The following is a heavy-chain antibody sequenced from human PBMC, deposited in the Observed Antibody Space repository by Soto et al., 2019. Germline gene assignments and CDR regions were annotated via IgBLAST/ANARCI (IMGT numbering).Heavy chain of an antibody. Sequence: EVQLEESGGGLVQPGGPLRLSCAASGLTVSDNYIRWVRHAPGKGLEWVSVIYRGGDTYYADSVKGRFTISRDNSKNTVYLQMNSLRDEDTAVYYCASCHWNGPNDYWGQGTLVTVSS. CDR3: ASCHWNGPNDY. J-gene: IGHJ4*02. V-gene: IGHV3-66*01. D-gene: IGHD1-1*01. CDR1: GLTVSDNY. CDR2: IYRGGDT.